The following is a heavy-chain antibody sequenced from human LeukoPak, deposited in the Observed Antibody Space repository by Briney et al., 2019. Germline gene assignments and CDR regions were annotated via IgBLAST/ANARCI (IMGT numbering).Heavy chain of an antibody. V-gene: IGHV3-74*01. D-gene: IGHD6-13*01. CDR3: ARILPGIAAAGFDY. CDR2: INSDGSST. CDR1: GFTFSSYW. Sequence: GGSLRLSCAASGFTFSSYWMHWVRQAPGKGLVRVSRINSDGSSTSYADSVKGRFTISRDNAKNTLYLQMNSLRAEDTAVYYCARILPGIAAAGFDYWGQGTLVTVSS. J-gene: IGHJ4*02.